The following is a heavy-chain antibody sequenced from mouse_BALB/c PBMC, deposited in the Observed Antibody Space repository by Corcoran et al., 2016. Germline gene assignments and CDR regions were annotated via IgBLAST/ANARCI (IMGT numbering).Heavy chain of an antibody. CDR3: ARFYGSSYFKYFDV. V-gene: IGHV14-3*02. CDR1: GFNIKDTS. D-gene: IGHD1-1*01. Sequence: EVQLQQSGAELVKPGASVKLSCTASGFNIKDTSMHWVKQRPEQGLEWIGRIDPANGNTKYDPKFQGKATLTADTSSSTAYMQLSSLTSEDSAFYFCARFYGSSYFKYFDVWGAGTTVTVSS. CDR2: IDPANGNT. J-gene: IGHJ1*01.